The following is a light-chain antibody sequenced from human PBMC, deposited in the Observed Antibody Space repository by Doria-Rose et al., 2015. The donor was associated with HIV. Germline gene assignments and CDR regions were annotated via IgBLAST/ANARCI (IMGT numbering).Light chain of an antibody. CDR3: QSYDSSLSGYV. V-gene: IGLV1-40*01. Sequence: QTVVTQEPSVSEAPGQRVTISCTGSSSNIGAGYGVHWYQQLPGTAPKLLIYGNINRPSGVPDRISGSKSGTSASLAITGLQAEDEADYYCQSYDSSLSGYVFGTGTKVTVL. CDR2: GNI. CDR1: SSNIGAGYG. J-gene: IGLJ1*01.